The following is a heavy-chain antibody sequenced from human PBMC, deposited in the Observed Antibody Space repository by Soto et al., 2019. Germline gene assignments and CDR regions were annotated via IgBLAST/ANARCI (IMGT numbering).Heavy chain of an antibody. CDR3: ASSHGIAAAGPTGYYFDY. CDR2: IIPTFGTA. Sequence: ASVKVSCKASGGTFSSYAISWVRQAPGQGLEWMGGIIPTFGTANYAQKFQGRVTITADESTSTAYMELSSLRSEDTAVYYCASSHGIAAAGPTGYYFDYWGQGTLVTVSS. V-gene: IGHV1-69*13. J-gene: IGHJ4*02. CDR1: GGTFSSYA. D-gene: IGHD6-13*01.